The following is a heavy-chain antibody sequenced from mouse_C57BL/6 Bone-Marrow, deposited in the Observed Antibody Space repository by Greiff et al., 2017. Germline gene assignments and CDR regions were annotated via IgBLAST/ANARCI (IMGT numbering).Heavy chain of an antibody. CDR1: GYTFTRYW. V-gene: IGHV1-64*01. CDR2: IHPNSGST. J-gene: IGHJ3*01. D-gene: IGHD1-1*01. CDR3: ARECYGSSLFAY. Sequence: QVQLQQPGAELVKPGASVKLSCKASGYTFTRYWMHWVKQRPGQGLEWIGMIHPNSGSTNYNEKFKSKATLTVDKSSSTAYMQLSSLTSDDSAVYYCARECYGSSLFAYWGQGTLVTVSA.